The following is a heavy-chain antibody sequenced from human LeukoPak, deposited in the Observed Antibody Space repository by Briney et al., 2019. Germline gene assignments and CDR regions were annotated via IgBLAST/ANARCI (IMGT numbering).Heavy chain of an antibody. D-gene: IGHD3-9*01. CDR1: GGSISNYY. Sequence: NPSETLSLTCTVSGGSISNYYWNWIRQPPGKGLEWIGYIDYSGYTNYNPSLKSRVTISVDTSTNQFSLKLNSVTAADTAVYYCATGEALYYDILTGYFNPRFDYWGQGTLVTVSS. CDR2: IDYSGYT. CDR3: ATGEALYYDILTGYFNPRFDY. V-gene: IGHV4-59*01. J-gene: IGHJ4*02.